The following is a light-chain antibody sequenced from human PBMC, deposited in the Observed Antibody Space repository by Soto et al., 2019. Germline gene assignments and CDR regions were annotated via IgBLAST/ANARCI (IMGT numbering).Light chain of an antibody. Sequence: DIQMTQSPSTLSASVGDRVTITCRASQSISTWLAWYQQKPGEAPKLLIYDASTLQSGVPSRFSGSGSGTEFTLTISSLQPEDFATYYCQQLDSYPITFGQGTRLEI. CDR3: QQLDSYPIT. CDR2: DAS. J-gene: IGKJ5*01. V-gene: IGKV1-5*01. CDR1: QSISTW.